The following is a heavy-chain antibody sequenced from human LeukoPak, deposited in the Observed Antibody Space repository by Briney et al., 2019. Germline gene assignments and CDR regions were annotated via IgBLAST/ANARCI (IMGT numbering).Heavy chain of an antibody. V-gene: IGHV4-39*01. D-gene: IGHD3-10*01. J-gene: IGHJ3*01. CDR1: GASISSTTYY. CDR3: ARFVTMVRGGIQDAFDV. Sequence: SETLSLTCTVSGASISSTTYYWGWIRQPPRKGLEWIASIYYSGSTYYNPSLKSRVTISVDTSKNQFSLNLSSVTAADTTMYYCARFVTMVRGGIQDAFDVWGQGTMVTVSS. CDR2: IYYSGST.